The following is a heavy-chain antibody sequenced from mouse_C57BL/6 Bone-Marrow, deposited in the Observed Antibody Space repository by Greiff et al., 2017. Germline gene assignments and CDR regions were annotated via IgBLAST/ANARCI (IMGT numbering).Heavy chain of an antibody. CDR3: ARHADYYGSSHWYFDV. CDR1: EYEFPSHD. Sequence: EVMLVESGGGLVQPGESLKLSCESNEYEFPSHDMSWVRKTPEKRLELVAAINSDGGSTYYPDTMERRFIISRDNTKKTLYLQMSSLRSEDTALYYCARHADYYGSSHWYFDVWGTGTTVTVSS. D-gene: IGHD1-1*01. CDR2: INSDGGST. J-gene: IGHJ1*03. V-gene: IGHV5-2*01.